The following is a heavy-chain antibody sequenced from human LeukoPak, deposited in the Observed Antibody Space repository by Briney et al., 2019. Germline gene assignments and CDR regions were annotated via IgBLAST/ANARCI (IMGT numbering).Heavy chain of an antibody. J-gene: IGHJ4*02. CDR3: AKKPWDRYGSGSLYYFDY. D-gene: IGHD3-10*01. V-gene: IGHV3-23*01. CDR1: GFTFSSYA. Sequence: GGSLRLSCAASGFTFSSYAMSWVRQAPGRGLEWVSAISGSGGSTYYADSVKGRFTISRDNSKNTLYLQMNSLRAEDTAVYYCAKKPWDRYGSGSLYYFDYWGQGTLVTVSS. CDR2: ISGSGGST.